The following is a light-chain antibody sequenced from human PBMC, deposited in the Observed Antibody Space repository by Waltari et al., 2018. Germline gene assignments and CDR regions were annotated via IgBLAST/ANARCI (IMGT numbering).Light chain of an antibody. J-gene: IGKJ4*01. CDR3: LQYNAYPFT. V-gene: IGKV1-17*01. CDR2: HDS. Sequence: DTQMTQSPSSLSASVGDRVTITCRASQGIASDLAWYQQQPGKAPRRLMFHDSSFQSGVPPRFTGSGFGTEFTLTINSLQPEDVGNYYCLQYNAYPFTFGGGTKVEI. CDR1: QGIASD.